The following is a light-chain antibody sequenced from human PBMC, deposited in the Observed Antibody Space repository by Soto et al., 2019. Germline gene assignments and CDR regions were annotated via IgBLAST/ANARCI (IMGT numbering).Light chain of an antibody. CDR1: QTVSRY. CDR2: YAS. V-gene: IGKV3-11*01. J-gene: IGKJ4*01. CDR3: QQRSTWPFLT. Sequence: VLTQSPATLSLSPGERATLSCRASQTVSRYLAWYQQKPGQAPRLLIYYASNRATGIPARFSCSGSGTDYTPTISSLEPEDVAVYYCQQRSTWPFLTFGGGTKVEI.